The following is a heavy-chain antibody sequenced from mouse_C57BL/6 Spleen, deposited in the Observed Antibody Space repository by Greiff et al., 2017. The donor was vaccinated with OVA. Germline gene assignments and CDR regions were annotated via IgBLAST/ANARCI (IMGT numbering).Heavy chain of an antibody. J-gene: IGHJ4*01. CDR1: GYTFTDYY. CDR3: AFPDGYYLGYAMDY. Sequence: VQLVESGPELVKPGASVKISCKASGYTFTDYYINWVKQRPGQGLEWIGWIFPGSGSTYYNEKFKGKATLTVDKSSSTAYMLLSSLTSEDSAVYFCAFPDGYYLGYAMDYWGQGTSVTVSS. V-gene: IGHV1-75*01. D-gene: IGHD2-3*01. CDR2: IFPGSGST.